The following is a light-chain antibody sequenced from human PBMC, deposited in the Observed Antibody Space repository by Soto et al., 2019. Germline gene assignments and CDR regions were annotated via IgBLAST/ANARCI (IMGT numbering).Light chain of an antibody. V-gene: IGLV2-18*02. CDR2: EVS. CDR1: SSDVGSYNH. J-gene: IGLJ1*01. CDR3: SSYTSSSTYV. Sequence: QSVLTQPPSVSGSPGQSVTISCTGASSDVGSYNHVSWYQQFPATAPKLLIYEVSNRPSGVPDRFSGSKSGNTASLTISGLQAEDEADYYCSSYTSSSTYVFGTGTKLTVL.